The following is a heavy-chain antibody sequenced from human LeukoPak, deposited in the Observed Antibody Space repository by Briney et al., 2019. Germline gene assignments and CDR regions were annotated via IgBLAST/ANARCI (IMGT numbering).Heavy chain of an antibody. V-gene: IGHV4-59*01. CDR2: IYYSGST. CDR1: GGSISSYY. J-gene: IGHJ4*02. Sequence: SETLSLTCTVSGGSISSYYWSWIRQPPGKGLEWIGYIYYSGSTNYNPSLKSRVTISVDTSKNRFSLKLSSVTAADTAVYYCARLNSGGYYGLVDYWGQGTLVTVSS. CDR3: ARLNSGGYYGLVDY. D-gene: IGHD1-26*01.